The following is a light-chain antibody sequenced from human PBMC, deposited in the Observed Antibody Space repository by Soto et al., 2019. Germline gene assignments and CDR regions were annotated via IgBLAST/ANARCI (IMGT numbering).Light chain of an antibody. CDR1: QSVSSSY. Sequence: EIVLTQSPGTLSLSPGERATLSCRASQSVSSSYLAWYQQKPGQAPRLLIYGASSRATGLPDRFSGSGSGTDFTLTISRLEPEDFAVYYCQQYGSSPYTCGQGTKLDIK. J-gene: IGKJ2*01. V-gene: IGKV3-20*01. CDR2: GAS. CDR3: QQYGSSPYT.